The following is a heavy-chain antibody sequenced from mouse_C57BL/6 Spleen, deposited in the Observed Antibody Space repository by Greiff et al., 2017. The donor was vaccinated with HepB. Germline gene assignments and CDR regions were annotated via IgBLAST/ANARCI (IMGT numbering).Heavy chain of an antibody. CDR3: ARRVYYYGSSYDYFDY. J-gene: IGHJ2*01. Sequence: EVMLVESGGGLVKPGGSLKLSCAASGFTFSDYGMHWVRQAPEKGLEWVAYISSGSSTIYYADTVKGRFTISRDNAKNTLFLPMTSLRSEDTAMYYCARRVYYYGSSYDYFDYWGQGTTLTVSS. CDR2: ISSGSSTI. D-gene: IGHD1-1*01. V-gene: IGHV5-17*01. CDR1: GFTFSDYG.